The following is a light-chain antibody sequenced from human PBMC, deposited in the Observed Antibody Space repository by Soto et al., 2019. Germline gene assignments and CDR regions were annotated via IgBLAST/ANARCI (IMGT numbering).Light chain of an antibody. J-gene: IGKJ4*01. Sequence: EIVLTQSPGTLSLSPGERATLSCRASQSVGTTYLAWYQQKPGQAPRLLIFGASRRATGIPDRFSGSGYGTEFTLTISNLQPEDVATYYCQKYNTAPLTFGGGTKVDIK. CDR2: GAS. V-gene: IGKV3-20*01. CDR1: QSVGTTY. CDR3: QKYNTAPLT.